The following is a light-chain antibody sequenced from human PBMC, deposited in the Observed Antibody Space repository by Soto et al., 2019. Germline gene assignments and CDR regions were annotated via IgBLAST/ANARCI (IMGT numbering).Light chain of an antibody. Sequence: QSVLTQAPSVSGAPGQRVSISCSGNTSNIGANFDVNWYQQFPGAAPKLLISVNNNRPSGVPDRFSASKSGTSASLAITGLQAEDEADYYCQSYDNRLGGSRVFGGGTKVTVL. CDR3: QSYDNRLGGSRV. CDR2: VNN. CDR1: TSNIGANFD. J-gene: IGLJ2*01. V-gene: IGLV1-40*01.